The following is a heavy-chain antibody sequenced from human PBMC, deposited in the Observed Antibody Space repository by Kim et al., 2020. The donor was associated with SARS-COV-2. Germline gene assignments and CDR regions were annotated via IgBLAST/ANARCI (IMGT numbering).Heavy chain of an antibody. CDR1: GFTFRSYA. CDR3: AKDRSSSWYPLDY. V-gene: IGHV3-23*01. CDR2: ISDSGGIA. D-gene: IGHD6-13*01. Sequence: GGSLRLSCAASGFTFRSYAMSWVRQAPGKGLEWVSGISDSGGIAYYTDSVKGRFTISRDNSRNTLYLQMHSLRAEDTAIYYCAKDRSSSWYPLDYWGQGTLLTVSS. J-gene: IGHJ4*02.